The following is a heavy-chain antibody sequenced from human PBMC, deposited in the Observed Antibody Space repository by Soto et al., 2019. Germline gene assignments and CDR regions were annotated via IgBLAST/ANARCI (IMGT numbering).Heavy chain of an antibody. CDR2: IYTSGST. D-gene: IGHD4-17*01. Sequence: SETLSLTCTVSGGSISSYYWSWIRQPAGKGLEWIGRIYTSGSTNYNPSLKSRVTMSVDTSKNQFSLKLSSVTAADTAVYYCARVINRFFRDGYGGNSDAFDIWGQGTMVTVSS. V-gene: IGHV4-4*07. CDR1: GGSISSYY. J-gene: IGHJ3*02. CDR3: ARVINRFFRDGYGGNSDAFDI.